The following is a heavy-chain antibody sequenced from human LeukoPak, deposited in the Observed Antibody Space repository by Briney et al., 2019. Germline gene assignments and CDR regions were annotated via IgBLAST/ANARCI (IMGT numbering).Heavy chain of an antibody. V-gene: IGHV1-24*01. Sequence: GASVKVSCKVSGYTLTELSMHWVRQAPGKGLEWMGGFDPEDGETIYAQKFQGRVTMTEDTSTDTAYMELSSLRSEDTAVYYCATDSNALLLWFGELSGDAFDIWGQGTMVTVST. D-gene: IGHD3-10*01. CDR3: ATDSNALLLWFGELSGDAFDI. CDR1: GYTLTELS. J-gene: IGHJ3*02. CDR2: FDPEDGET.